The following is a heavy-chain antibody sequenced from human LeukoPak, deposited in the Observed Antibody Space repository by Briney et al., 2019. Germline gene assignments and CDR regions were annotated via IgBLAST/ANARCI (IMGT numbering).Heavy chain of an antibody. CDR1: GGSISSSSYY. V-gene: IGHV4-39*07. CDR2: ISYSGST. J-gene: IGHJ6*03. CDR3: ASYNWNTYYYYMDV. D-gene: IGHD1-1*01. Sequence: PSETLSLTCTVSGGSISSSSYYWGWIRQPPGKVLEWIGSISYSGSTYYNPSLKSRVTISVDTTKSQFSLKLSSVTAADTAVYYCASYNWNTYYYYMDVWGKGTTVTVSS.